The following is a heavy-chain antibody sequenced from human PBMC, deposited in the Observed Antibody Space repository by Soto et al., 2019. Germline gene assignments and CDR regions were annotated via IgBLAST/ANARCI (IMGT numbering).Heavy chain of an antibody. J-gene: IGHJ6*03. D-gene: IGHD2-15*01. CDR3: AKGYCSGGSCYSGYGRAYYYMDV. CDR2: TYYRSKWYN. CDR1: GDSVSSNSAA. V-gene: IGHV6-1*01. Sequence: SQTLSLTCAISGDSVSSNSAAWNWIRQSPSRGLEWLGRTYYRSKWYNDYAVSVKSRITINPDTSKNQFSLQLNSVTPEDTAVYYCAKGYCSGGSCYSGYGRAYYYMDVWGKGTTVTVSS.